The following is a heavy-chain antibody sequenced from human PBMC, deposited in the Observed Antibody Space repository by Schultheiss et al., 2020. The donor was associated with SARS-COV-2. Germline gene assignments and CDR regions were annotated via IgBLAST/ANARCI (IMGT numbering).Heavy chain of an antibody. J-gene: IGHJ4*02. D-gene: IGHD6-13*01. Sequence: GSLKISCAASGFTFSRYAMNWVRQAPGKGPEWVSSISSSSSYIYYADSVKGRFTISRDNAKNSLYLQMNSLRAEDTAVYYCAKVAGIAAAGTDDYWGQGTLVTVSS. CDR1: GFTFSRYA. CDR2: ISSSSSYI. CDR3: AKVAGIAAAGTDDY. V-gene: IGHV3-21*01.